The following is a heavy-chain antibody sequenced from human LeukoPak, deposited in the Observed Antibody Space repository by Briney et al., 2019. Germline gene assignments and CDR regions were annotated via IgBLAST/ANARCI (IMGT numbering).Heavy chain of an antibody. V-gene: IGHV1-69*06. CDR3: ARANGISVAGRDSYV. J-gene: IGHJ6*04. Sequence: SVKVSCKTSGDTFRSYAFSWVRQAPGQGPEWLGAIIPMFDTANYAQKFQGRVAISADKSTNTVHMELNSLTYEDMAVYYCARANGISVAGRDSYVWGKGTTVTVSS. D-gene: IGHD6-19*01. CDR1: GDTFRSYA. CDR2: IIPMFDTA.